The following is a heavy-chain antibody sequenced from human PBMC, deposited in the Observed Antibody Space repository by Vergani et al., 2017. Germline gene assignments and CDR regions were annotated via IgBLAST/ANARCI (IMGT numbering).Heavy chain of an antibody. CDR2: IWYDGSNK. Sequence: QVQLVESGGGVVQPGRSLRLSCAASGFTFSSYGMHWVRQTPGKGLEWVAVIWYDGSNKNYADSVKGRFTISRDNSKNTLYLQMNSLRAEDTAVYYCARQRFGDYALFDYWGQGTLVTVSS. J-gene: IGHJ4*02. CDR3: ARQRFGDYALFDY. V-gene: IGHV3-33*01. CDR1: GFTFSSYG. D-gene: IGHD3-10*01.